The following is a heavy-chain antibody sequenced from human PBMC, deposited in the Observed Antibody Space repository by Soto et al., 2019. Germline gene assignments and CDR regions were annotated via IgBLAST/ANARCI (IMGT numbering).Heavy chain of an antibody. V-gene: IGHV3-30-3*01. D-gene: IGHD3-16*01. CDR1: GFTFSSYA. Sequence: QVQLVESGGGVVQPGRSLRLSCAASGFTFSSYAMHWVRRAPGKGLEWMAVMSYDGSNKYYADSVKGRFTISIDNSKNTRYLQMNSLRPEDTALYYCARDGGAYWGQGTLVIVSS. CDR2: MSYDGSNK. CDR3: ARDGGAY. J-gene: IGHJ4*02.